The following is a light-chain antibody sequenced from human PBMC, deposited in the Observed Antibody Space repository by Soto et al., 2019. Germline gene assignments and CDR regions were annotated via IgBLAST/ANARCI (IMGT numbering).Light chain of an antibody. J-gene: IGLJ1*01. Sequence: QAVVTQPPSVSGAPGQTVTISCTGSSSNIGAGYDVHWYKQLPGTAPKLLIYENTNRPSGVPDRFSGSKSGTSASLAIAGLQAEDEADYYCQSYDKSLSGSHYVFGTGTKVTVL. CDR3: QSYDKSLSGSHYV. CDR1: SSNIGAGYD. CDR2: ENT. V-gene: IGLV1-40*01.